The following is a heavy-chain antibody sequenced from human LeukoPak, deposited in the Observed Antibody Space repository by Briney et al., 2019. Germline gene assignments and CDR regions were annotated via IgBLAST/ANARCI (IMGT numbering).Heavy chain of an antibody. J-gene: IGHJ4*02. CDR1: GFTFSCYA. D-gene: IGHD3-22*01. Sequence: GGSLRLSCAASGFTFSCYAMSWVRQAPGKGLEWVSGISGSGDNTYYADSVKGRFTISRDNSKNTLYVQVNSLGTEDTAAYYCAKGSYYDSSGSFYFDYWGQGTLVTVSS. CDR2: ISGSGDNT. CDR3: AKGSYYDSSGSFYFDY. V-gene: IGHV3-23*01.